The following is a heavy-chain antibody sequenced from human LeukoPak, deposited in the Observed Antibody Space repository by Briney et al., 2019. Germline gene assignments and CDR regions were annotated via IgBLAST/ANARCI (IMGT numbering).Heavy chain of an antibody. Sequence: IGEINHSGSTNYNPSLKSRVTISVDTSKTQFSLKLSSVTAADTAVYYCARGLRYFDWLFRFDPWGQGTLVTVSS. CDR2: INHSGST. V-gene: IGHV4-34*01. D-gene: IGHD3-9*01. J-gene: IGHJ5*02. CDR3: ARGLRYFDWLFRFDP.